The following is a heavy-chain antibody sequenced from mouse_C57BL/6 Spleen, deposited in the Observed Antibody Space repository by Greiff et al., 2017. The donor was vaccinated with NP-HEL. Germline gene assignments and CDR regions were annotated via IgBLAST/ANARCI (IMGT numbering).Heavy chain of an antibody. Sequence: VKLQQPGAELVRPGSSVKLSCKASGYTFTSYWMHWVKQRPIQGLEWIGNIDPSDSETHYNQKFKDKATLTVDKSSSTAYMQLSSLTSEDSAVYYCARRWDPYYFDYWGQGTTLTVSS. V-gene: IGHV1-52*01. CDR2: IDPSDSET. J-gene: IGHJ2*01. CDR1: GYTFTSYW. CDR3: ARRWDPYYFDY. D-gene: IGHD4-1*01.